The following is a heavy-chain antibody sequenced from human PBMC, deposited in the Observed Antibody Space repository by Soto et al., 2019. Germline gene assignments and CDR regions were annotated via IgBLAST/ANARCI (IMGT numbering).Heavy chain of an antibody. CDR1: GFTVSNNY. Sequence: EVQLVESGGGLVQPGGSLRLSCAASGFTVSNNYMSWVRQAPGKGLEWVSVIYSGGSGGSTYYADSVKGRFTISRDNSKNTLYLQMNSLRAEDTAVYYCARDGRYYYDSRGFRYFQHWGQGTLVTVSS. J-gene: IGHJ1*01. D-gene: IGHD3-22*01. CDR2: IYSGGSGGST. V-gene: IGHV3-66*01. CDR3: ARDGRYYYDSRGFRYFQH.